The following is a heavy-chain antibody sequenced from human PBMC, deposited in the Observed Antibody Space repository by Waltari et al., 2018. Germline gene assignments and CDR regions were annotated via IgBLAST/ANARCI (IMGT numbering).Heavy chain of an antibody. V-gene: IGHV1-18*01. CDR3: ARDGRIVVVPAAPYYYYGMDV. D-gene: IGHD2-2*01. Sequence: QVQLVQSGAEVKKPGASVKVSCKASGYTFTSYGISWVRQAPGQGPEWMGWISAYNGNTNYAQKLQGRVTMTTDTSTSTAYMELRSLRSDDTAVYYCARDGRIVVVPAAPYYYYGMDVWGQGTTVTVSS. CDR1: GYTFTSYG. CDR2: ISAYNGNT. J-gene: IGHJ6*02.